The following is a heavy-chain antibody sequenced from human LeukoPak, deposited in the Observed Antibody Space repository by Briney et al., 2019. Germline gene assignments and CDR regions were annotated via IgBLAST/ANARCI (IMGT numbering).Heavy chain of an antibody. CDR1: GFTFSSYA. CDR2: ISYDGSNK. CDR3: AGDFDSGSYSYAFDI. D-gene: IGHD1-26*01. Sequence: GRSLRLSCAASGFTFSSYAMHWVRQAPGKGLEWVAVISYDGSNKYYADSVKGRFTISRDNSKNTLYLQMNSLTAEDTAVYYCAGDFDSGSYSYAFDIWGQGTMVTVSS. V-gene: IGHV3-30-3*01. J-gene: IGHJ3*02.